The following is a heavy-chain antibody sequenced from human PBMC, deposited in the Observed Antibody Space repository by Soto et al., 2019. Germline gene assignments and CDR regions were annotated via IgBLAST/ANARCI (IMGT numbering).Heavy chain of an antibody. Sequence: SQTLSLTCGISGDSGSSNCAAWNWIRQSPSRGLEWLGRTYYRSKWYNDYAVSVKSRITINPDTSKNQFSLQLNSVTPEDTAVYYCARTSGPGTRLDYWGQGTLVTVSS. CDR1: GDSGSSNCAA. CDR2: TYYRSKWYN. CDR3: ARTSGPGTRLDY. J-gene: IGHJ4*02. V-gene: IGHV6-1*01. D-gene: IGHD6-13*01.